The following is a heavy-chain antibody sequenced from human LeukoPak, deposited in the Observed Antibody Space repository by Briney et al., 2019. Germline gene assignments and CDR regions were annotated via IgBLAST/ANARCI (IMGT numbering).Heavy chain of an antibody. Sequence: SETLSLTCTVSGGSISSSSYYWGWIRQPPGKGLEWIGSIYYSGSTYYNPSLKSRVTISVDTSKNQFSLKLSSVTAADTAVYYCARGPKYYYDSSGYYYVDYWGQGTLVTVSS. V-gene: IGHV4-39*07. D-gene: IGHD3-22*01. CDR3: ARGPKYYYDSSGYYYVDY. CDR2: IYYSGST. J-gene: IGHJ4*02. CDR1: GGSISSSSYY.